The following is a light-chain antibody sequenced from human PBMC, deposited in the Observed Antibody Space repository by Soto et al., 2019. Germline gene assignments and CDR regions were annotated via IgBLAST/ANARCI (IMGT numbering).Light chain of an antibody. CDR3: SSYTSSITYV. CDR2: DVS. CDR1: SSDDGGSNY. V-gene: IGLV2-14*01. Sequence: SVLTQPASVSGSPGQSITISCTGTSSDDGGSNYVSWYQQHPGKAPKLIISDVSYRPSGVSNRFSGSKSGNTASLTISGLQVEDEADYYCSSYTSSITYVFGTGTKVTIL. J-gene: IGLJ1*01.